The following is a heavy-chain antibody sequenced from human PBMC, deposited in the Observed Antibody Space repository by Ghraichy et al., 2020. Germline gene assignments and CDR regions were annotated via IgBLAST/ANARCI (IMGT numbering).Heavy chain of an antibody. CDR2: FDPEDGET. CDR3: ATDRRRYFDWSNIRPYYGMDV. D-gene: IGHD3-9*01. CDR1: GYTLTELS. V-gene: IGHV1-24*01. J-gene: IGHJ6*02. Sequence: ASVKVSCKVSGYTLTELSMHWVRQAPGKGLEWMGGFDPEDGETIYAQKFQGRVTMTEDTSTDTAYMELSSLRSEDTAVYYCATDRRRYFDWSNIRPYYGMDVWGQGTTVTVSS.